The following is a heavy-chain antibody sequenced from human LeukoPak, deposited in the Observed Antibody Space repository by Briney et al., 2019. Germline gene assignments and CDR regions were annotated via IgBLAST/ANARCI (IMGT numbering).Heavy chain of an antibody. D-gene: IGHD3-22*01. CDR2: INHSGST. CDR1: GGSFSGYY. J-gene: IGHJ4*02. Sequence: SEALSLTCAVYGGSFSGYYWSWIRQPPGMGLEWIGEINHSGSTNYNPSLKSRVTISVDTSKNQFSLKLSSVTAAGTAVYYCARHVTPSLDSSGYYYDYWGQGTLVTVSS. CDR3: ARHVTPSLDSSGYYYDY. V-gene: IGHV4-34*01.